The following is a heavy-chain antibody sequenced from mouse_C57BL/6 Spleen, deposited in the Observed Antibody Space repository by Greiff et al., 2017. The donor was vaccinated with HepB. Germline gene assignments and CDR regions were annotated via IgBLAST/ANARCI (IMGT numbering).Heavy chain of an antibody. CDR3: APRAYYSNSFDY. Sequence: LQQSGAELVRPGSSVKLSCKDSYFAFMASAMHWVKQRPGHGLEWIGSFTMYSDATEYSENFKGKATLTANTSPTTAYMEFSSPTSEDSAVYYCAPRAYYSNSFDYWGQGTTLTVSS. D-gene: IGHD2-5*01. CDR1: YFAFMASA. CDR2: FTMYSDAT. J-gene: IGHJ2*01. V-gene: IGHV1-49*01.